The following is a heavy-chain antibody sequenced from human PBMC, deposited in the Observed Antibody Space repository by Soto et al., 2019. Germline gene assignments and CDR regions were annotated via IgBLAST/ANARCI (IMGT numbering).Heavy chain of an antibody. CDR2: ISTYNGDT. D-gene: IGHD3-10*01. Sequence: ASVKVSCKASGYTFTSYGISWVRQAPGQGLEWMGWISTYNGDTNYAQTFQGRVTMTTDTSTSTAYMELRSLRSDDTAVYYCARGVGSGTYYNQYNWFDPWGQGTLVTVSS. CDR1: GYTFTSYG. CDR3: ARGVGSGTYYNQYNWFDP. V-gene: IGHV1-18*01. J-gene: IGHJ5*02.